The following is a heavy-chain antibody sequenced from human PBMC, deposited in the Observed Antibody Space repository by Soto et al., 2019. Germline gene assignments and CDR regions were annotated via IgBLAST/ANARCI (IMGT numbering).Heavy chain of an antibody. CDR2: IYATGTT. V-gene: IGHV4-4*07. J-gene: IGHJ5*02. D-gene: IGHD1-1*01. Sequence: KASETLSLTCTVSGGSISGFYWSWIRKSAGKGLEWIGRIYATGTTDYNPSLKSRVMMSVDTSKKQFSLKLRSVTAADTAVYYCVRDGTKTLRDWFDHWGQGISVTVSS. CDR1: GGSISGFY. CDR3: VRDGTKTLRDWFDH.